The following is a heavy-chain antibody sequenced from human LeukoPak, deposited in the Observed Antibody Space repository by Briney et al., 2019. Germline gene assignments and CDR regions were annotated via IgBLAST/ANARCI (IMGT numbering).Heavy chain of an antibody. J-gene: IGHJ4*02. CDR3: ARGLYSYGLSAPY. CDR1: GYTFTSYA. D-gene: IGHD5-18*01. Sequence: GASVKVSCKASGYTFTSYAISWVRQATGQGLEWMGWMNPNSGNTGYAQKFQGRVTMTRNTSISTAYMELSSLRSEDTAVYYCARGLYSYGLSAPYWGQGTLVTVSS. CDR2: MNPNSGNT. V-gene: IGHV1-8*02.